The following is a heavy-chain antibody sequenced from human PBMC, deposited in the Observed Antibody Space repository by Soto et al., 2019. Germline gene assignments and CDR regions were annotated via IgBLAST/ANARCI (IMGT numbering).Heavy chain of an antibody. D-gene: IGHD3-3*01. J-gene: IGHJ4*02. CDR1: GGSFSGYY. CDR2: INHSGST. Sequence: SETLSFTWAVFGGSFSGYYWSWIRQPPGKGLEWIGEINHSGSTNYNPSLKSRVAISVDTSKNQFSLKLSSVTAADTAVYYCARDYNDFWSGHFDYWGQGALVTVSS. CDR3: ARDYNDFWSGHFDY. V-gene: IGHV4-34*01.